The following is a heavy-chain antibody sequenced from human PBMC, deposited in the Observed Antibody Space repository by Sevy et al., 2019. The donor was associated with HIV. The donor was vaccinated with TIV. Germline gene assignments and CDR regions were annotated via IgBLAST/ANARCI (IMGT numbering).Heavy chain of an antibody. J-gene: IGHJ6*02. CDR2: IYYTGST. V-gene: IGHV4-59*01. CDR3: ARELISGRYYGMDV. CDR1: GGSISSYY. Sequence: SETLSLTCTVSGGSISSYYWNWIRQPPGKGLEWIGYIYYTGSTNYNPSLKSRVTISVDTSKNQFSLKLTSVTAADTAVYYCARELISGRYYGMDVWGQGTTVTVSS. D-gene: IGHD6-19*01.